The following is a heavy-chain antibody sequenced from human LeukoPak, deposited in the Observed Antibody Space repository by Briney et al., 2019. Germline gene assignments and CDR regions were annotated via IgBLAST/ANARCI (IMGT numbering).Heavy chain of an antibody. CDR1: GYTFTGYY. Sequence: ASVKVSCXASGYTFTGYYMHWVRQAPGQGLEWMGRINPNSGGTNYAQKFQGRVTMTRDTSISTAYMELSRLRSDDTAVYYCARAQTGETYDFSSGYPIYYYMDVWGKGTTVTVSS. J-gene: IGHJ6*03. V-gene: IGHV1-2*06. CDR3: ARAQTGETYDFSSGYPIYYYMDV. CDR2: INPNSGGT. D-gene: IGHD3-3*01.